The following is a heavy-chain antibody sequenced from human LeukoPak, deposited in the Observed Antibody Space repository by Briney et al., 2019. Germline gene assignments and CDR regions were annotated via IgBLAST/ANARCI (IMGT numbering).Heavy chain of an antibody. CDR2: IYHSGST. J-gene: IGHJ4*02. D-gene: IGHD4-23*01. Sequence: SETLSPTCAVSGYSISSGYYWGWIRQPPGKGLEWIGSIYHSGSTYYNPSLKSRVTISVDTSKNQFSLKLSSVTAADTAVYYCARHSLSVTYFDYWGQGTLVTVSS. CDR3: ARHSLSVTYFDY. V-gene: IGHV4-38-2*01. CDR1: GYSISSGYY.